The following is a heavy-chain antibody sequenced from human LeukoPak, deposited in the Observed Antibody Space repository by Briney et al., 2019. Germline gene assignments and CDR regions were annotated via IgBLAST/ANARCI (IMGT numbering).Heavy chain of an antibody. CDR3: ARGETSSYDY. CDR1: GFTFSSYA. D-gene: IGHD2-2*01. CDR2: IYSGGNT. J-gene: IGHJ4*02. V-gene: IGHV3-53*01. Sequence: GGSLRLSCSASGFTFSSYAMHWVRQAPGKGLEWVSVIYSGGNTYYADSVKGRFTISRDNSKNTVYLQMNSLRAEDTAVYYCARGETSSYDYWGQGTLVTVSS.